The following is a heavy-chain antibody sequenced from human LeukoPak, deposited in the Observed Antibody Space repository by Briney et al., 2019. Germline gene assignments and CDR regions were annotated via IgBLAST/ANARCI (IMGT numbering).Heavy chain of an antibody. Sequence: GGALGLSWAGSGFTFRGSAIHLVRQASGKGLEVGGHIITKSNSYATSYAASVKGRFTISGDDSKNTAYLQMNSLKPEDTAVYYCTRLEYGAFSYYGKDVWGQGTTVTVSS. J-gene: IGHJ6*02. D-gene: IGHD4-17*01. V-gene: IGHV3-73*01. CDR3: TRLEYGAFSYYGKDV. CDR2: IITKSNSYAT. CDR1: GFTFRGSA.